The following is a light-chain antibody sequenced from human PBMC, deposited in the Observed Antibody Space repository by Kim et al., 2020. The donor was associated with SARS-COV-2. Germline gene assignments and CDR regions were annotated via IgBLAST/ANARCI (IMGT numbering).Light chain of an antibody. V-gene: IGLV3-1*01. CDR2: KDT. CDR1: NLVKNN. J-gene: IGLJ2*01. CDR3: QAWDSSTVV. Sequence: GSPGQTACISGSGDNLVKNNAFWYHQKPGWAPVLFFCKDTKRPSGSPERFSCFNSGNTATLTISGTQSMDEADYYCQAWDSSTVVIVRGTQLTVL.